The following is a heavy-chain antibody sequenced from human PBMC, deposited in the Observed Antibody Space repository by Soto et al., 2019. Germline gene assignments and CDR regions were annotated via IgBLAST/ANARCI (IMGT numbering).Heavy chain of an antibody. J-gene: IGHJ4*02. CDR2: ISASNGNR. V-gene: IGHV1-18*04. CDR3: VRDPQRNDY. D-gene: IGHD2-2*01. Sequence: QVQLVQSGAEVKKPGASVKVSCKASGYDFSSYGISWVRQAPGQGLEWMGWISASNGNRDYAQQFQGRVTMTSDTSRAPSLMELRRLRSDDKARFYCVRDPQRNDYWGQGTLVNVSS. CDR1: GYDFSSYG.